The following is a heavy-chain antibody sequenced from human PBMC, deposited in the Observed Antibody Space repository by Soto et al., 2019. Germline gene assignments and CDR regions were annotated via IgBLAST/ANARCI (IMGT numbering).Heavy chain of an antibody. V-gene: IGHV1-8*01. CDR3: ATVDTAMIRAFDY. J-gene: IGHJ4*02. CDR2: MNPNSGNT. D-gene: IGHD5-18*01. CDR1: GYTFTSYD. Sequence: QVQLVQSGAEVKKPGASVKVSCKASGYTFTSYDINWVRQATGQGHEWMGWMNPNSGNTGYAQKFQGRVTMARNTSISTAYMALSSLRSEDTAAYYCATVDTAMIRAFDYWGQGTLVTVSS.